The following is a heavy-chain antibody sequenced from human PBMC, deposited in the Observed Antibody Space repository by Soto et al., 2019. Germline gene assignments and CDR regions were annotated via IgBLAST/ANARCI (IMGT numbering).Heavy chain of an antibody. CDR1: GGSISSGGYY. D-gene: IGHD2-15*01. J-gene: IGHJ5*02. Sequence: QVQLQESGPGLLKPSQTLSLTCTVSGGSISSGGYYWSWIRQHPGQGLEWIGYVYYSGSTYYNPSLPSRVTISVDTSKNQFALKLGSVTAADTAVYDCASVVVVAATPRFDPWGQGTLVTVSS. V-gene: IGHV4-31*03. CDR3: ASVVVVAATPRFDP. CDR2: VYYSGST.